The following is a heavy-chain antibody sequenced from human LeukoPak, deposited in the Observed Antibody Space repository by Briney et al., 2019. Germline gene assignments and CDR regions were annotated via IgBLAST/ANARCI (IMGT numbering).Heavy chain of an antibody. J-gene: IGHJ4*02. Sequence: GASVKVSCKASGYAFTTYALTWVRQAPGQGLEWMGWINNHTGRPSYAQDFTGRFVFSLDSSVSTAYLQISRLQTGDTAVYYCARLYSDLLTGPGYWGQGTLLTVSS. V-gene: IGHV7-4-1*02. CDR2: INNHTGRP. D-gene: IGHD3-9*01. CDR3: ARLYSDLLTGPGY. CDR1: GYAFTTYA.